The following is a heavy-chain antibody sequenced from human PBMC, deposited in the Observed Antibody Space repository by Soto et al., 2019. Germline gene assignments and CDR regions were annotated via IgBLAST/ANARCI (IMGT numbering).Heavy chain of an antibody. D-gene: IGHD3-10*01. J-gene: IGHJ4*02. V-gene: IGHV4-59*02. Sequence: SETLSLTYLVFGGSVTSHHWSWIRQFPGQGLQWIGYVYYSGSANYNPSLKSRVTISVDTSKNQFSLNLRSVTAADTAVYFCARVYGSPAYYFDYWGRGTLVTVSS. CDR2: VYYSGSA. CDR3: ARVYGSPAYYFDY. CDR1: GGSVTSHH.